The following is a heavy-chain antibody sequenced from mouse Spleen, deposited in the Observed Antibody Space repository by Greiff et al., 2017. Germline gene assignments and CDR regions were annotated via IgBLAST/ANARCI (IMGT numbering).Heavy chain of an antibody. Sequence: EVQLVESGTVLARPGASVKMSCKASGYTFTSYWMHWVKQRPGQGLEWIGAIYPGNSDTSYNQKFKGKAKLTAVTSTSTAYMELSSLTNEDSAVYYCTRGKGLLLRLRDAMDYWGQGTSVTVSS. CDR1: GYTFTSYW. D-gene: IGHD1-2*01. J-gene: IGHJ4*01. CDR2: IYPGNSDT. V-gene: IGHV1-5*01. CDR3: TRGKGLLLRLRDAMDY.